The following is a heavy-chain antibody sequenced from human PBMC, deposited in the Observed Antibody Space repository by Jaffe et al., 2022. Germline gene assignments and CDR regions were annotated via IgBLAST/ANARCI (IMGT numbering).Heavy chain of an antibody. Sequence: QVQLQQWGAGLLKPSETLSLTCAVYGGSFSGYYWSWIRQPPGKGLEWIGEINHSGSTNYNPSLKSRVTISVDTSKNQFSLKLSSVTAADTAVYYCARGRDDYIWGSYSAYYFDYWGQGTLVTVSS. D-gene: IGHD3-16*01. CDR2: INHSGST. V-gene: IGHV4-34*01. CDR3: ARGRDDYIWGSYSAYYFDY. CDR1: GGSFSGYY. J-gene: IGHJ4*02.